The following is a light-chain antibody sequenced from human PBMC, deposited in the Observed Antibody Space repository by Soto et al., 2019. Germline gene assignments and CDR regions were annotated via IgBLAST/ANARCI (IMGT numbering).Light chain of an antibody. J-gene: IGKJ1*01. CDR1: QTLLFGSNSKNY. CDR2: SAS. Sequence: EIVMTQSPDSLAVSLGERATIKCKSSQTLLFGSNSKNYLAWYQQKPGQSPKLLIYSASTRESGVPDRFSGSGSGTDFTLTISSLQAADVAVYYCQQYYTAPRWTFGQGTKVEI. CDR3: QQYYTAPRWT. V-gene: IGKV4-1*01.